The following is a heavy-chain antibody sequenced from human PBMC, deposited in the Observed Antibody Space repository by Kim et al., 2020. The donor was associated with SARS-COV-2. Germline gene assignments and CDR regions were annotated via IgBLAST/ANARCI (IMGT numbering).Heavy chain of an antibody. CDR2: ISSGGSTK. D-gene: IGHD3-3*01. CDR3: AREFLRGKIFGVGTLGKNYYYYYGMDV. V-gene: IGHV3-48*03. J-gene: IGHJ6*02. Sequence: GGSLRLSCAASGFNFSSYDMNWVRQAPGKGLEWVSYISSGGSTKYYADSVKGRFTISRDNAKNSLYLQMNSLRAEDTAVYYCAREFLRGKIFGVGTLGKNYYYYYGMDVWGQGTTVTVSS. CDR1: GFNFSSYD.